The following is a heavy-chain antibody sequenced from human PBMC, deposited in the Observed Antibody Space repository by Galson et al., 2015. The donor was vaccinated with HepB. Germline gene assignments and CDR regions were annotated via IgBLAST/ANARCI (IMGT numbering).Heavy chain of an antibody. CDR3: AKGRSGSGYYFGMDV. V-gene: IGHV3-23*01. Sequence: SLRVSCAASGFTFSSYARSWVRQAPGEGLEWVSAISDSGGSTFYTDSVKGRFTISRDNSKSTLYLQVNSLRAEDTAVYDCAKGRSGSGYYFGMDVWGQGTTVTVSS. D-gene: IGHD2-15*01. CDR1: GFTFSSYA. CDR2: ISDSGGST. J-gene: IGHJ6*02.